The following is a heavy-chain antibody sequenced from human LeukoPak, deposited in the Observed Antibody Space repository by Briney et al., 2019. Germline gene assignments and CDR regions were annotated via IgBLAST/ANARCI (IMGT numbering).Heavy chain of an antibody. J-gene: IGHJ4*02. CDR1: RFTFSDYY. CDR3: ARDGGSGWSFDY. D-gene: IGHD6-19*01. V-gene: IGHV3-11*01. Sequence: GGSLRLSCAASRFTFSDYYMNWIRQAPGKGLEGVYTISYADSVRGRFTISRDNTKNSLYLQMDSLTAEDTAVYYCARDGGSGWSFDYWGQGILVAVSS. CDR2: TI.